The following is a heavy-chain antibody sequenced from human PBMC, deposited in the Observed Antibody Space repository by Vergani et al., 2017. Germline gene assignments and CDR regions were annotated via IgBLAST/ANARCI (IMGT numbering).Heavy chain of an antibody. Sequence: QVQLQESGPGLVKPSQTLSLTCTVSGGSISSGSYYWSWIRQPAGKGLEWIGRIYTSGSTNYNPFLKSRVTMSVDTSKNQFSLKLNSVTAADTAVYYCARDADCSSTSCYRYYYYIDVLGKGTTVTVSS. CDR1: GGSISSGSYY. CDR3: ARDADCSSTSCYRYYYYIDV. J-gene: IGHJ6*03. CDR2: IYTSGST. D-gene: IGHD2-2*01. V-gene: IGHV4-61*02.